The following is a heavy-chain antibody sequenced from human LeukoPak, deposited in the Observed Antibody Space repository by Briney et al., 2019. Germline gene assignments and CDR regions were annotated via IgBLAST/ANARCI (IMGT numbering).Heavy chain of an antibody. D-gene: IGHD3-9*01. CDR2: IIPIFGTA. Sequence: GASVKVSCKASGGTFSRYAISWVRQAPGQGLEWMGGIIPIFGTANYAQKFQGRVTITADESTSTAYMELSSLRSEDTAVYYCVVGDDILTGYPTDPDYYYYYGMDVWGKGTTVTVSS. V-gene: IGHV1-69*13. CDR1: GGTFSRYA. J-gene: IGHJ6*04. CDR3: VVGDDILTGYPTDPDYYYYYGMDV.